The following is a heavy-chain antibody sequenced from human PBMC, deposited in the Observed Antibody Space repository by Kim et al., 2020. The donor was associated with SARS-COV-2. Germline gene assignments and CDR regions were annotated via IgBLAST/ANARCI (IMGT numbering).Heavy chain of an antibody. J-gene: IGHJ4*02. CDR3: AIGVGGLFDY. CDR1: GFSFSDYY. D-gene: IGHD6-19*01. V-gene: IGHV3-11*05. Sequence: GGSLRLSCAASGFSFSDYYMSWIRQAPGRGLEWVSYISNSNTYKNYTDSVKGRFTVSRDNAKKSLSLQLNSLRAEDTAVYYCAIGVGGLFDYWGQGILVTVSS. CDR2: ISNSNTYK.